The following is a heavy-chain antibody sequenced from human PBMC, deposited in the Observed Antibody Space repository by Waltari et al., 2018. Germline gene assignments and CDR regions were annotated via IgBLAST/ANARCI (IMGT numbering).Heavy chain of an antibody. CDR3: ARAPYQLLYRYYYYMDV. CDR1: GGSISSSSYY. CDR2: IYYSGST. J-gene: IGHJ6*03. V-gene: IGHV4-39*07. Sequence: QLQLQESGPGLVKPSETLSLTCTVSGGSISSSSYYWGWIRKPPGKGREWIGSIYYSGSTYYNPSLKSRVTISVDTSKNQFSLKLSSVTAADTAVYYCARAPYQLLYRYYYYMDVWGKGTTVTISS. D-gene: IGHD2-2*02.